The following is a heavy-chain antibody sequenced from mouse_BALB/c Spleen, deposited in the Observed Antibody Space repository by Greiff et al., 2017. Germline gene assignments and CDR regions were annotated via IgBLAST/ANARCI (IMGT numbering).Heavy chain of an antibody. CDR1: GFSLTSYG. CDR2: IWSGGST. V-gene: IGHV2-2*02. CDR3: ARYGNYGWYFDV. J-gene: IGHJ1*01. Sequence: QVQLQQSGPGLVQPSQSLSITCTVSGFSLTSYGVHWVRQSPGKGLEWLGVIWSGGSTDYNAAFISRLSISKDNSKSQVFFKMNSLQANDTAIYYCARYGNYGWYFDVWGAGTTVTVSS. D-gene: IGHD2-10*02.